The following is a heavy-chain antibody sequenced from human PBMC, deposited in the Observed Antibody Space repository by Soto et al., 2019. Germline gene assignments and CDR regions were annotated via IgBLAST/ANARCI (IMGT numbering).Heavy chain of an antibody. CDR1: GYTFSDYY. CDR3: ARVNGHFPPGGMDV. CDR2: IDPHSGGP. V-gene: IGHV1-2*04. Sequence: QVQLVQSGAEVTKPGASVKVSCKATGYTFSDYYISWVRQAPGQGREWMGWIDPHSGGPNYAPQFSPCGTMTRDTSISTAYMEPNRLRTDDTAVYYCARVNGHFPPGGMDVWGQGTTVTVSS. J-gene: IGHJ6*02. D-gene: IGHD4-17*01.